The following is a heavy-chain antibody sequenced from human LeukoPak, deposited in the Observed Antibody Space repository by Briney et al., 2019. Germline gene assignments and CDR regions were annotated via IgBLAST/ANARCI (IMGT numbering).Heavy chain of an antibody. CDR1: GFTFSSYE. Sequence: PGGSLRLSCAASGFTFSSYEMNWVRQAPGKGLEWLSYISSGGSTIYYADSVKGRFTISGDNAKNSLYLQMNSLRAEDTAVYYCASSDFWSGYDRGGDWGQGTLVTVSS. D-gene: IGHD3-3*01. J-gene: IGHJ4*02. CDR2: ISSGGSTI. CDR3: ASSDFWSGYDRGGD. V-gene: IGHV3-48*03.